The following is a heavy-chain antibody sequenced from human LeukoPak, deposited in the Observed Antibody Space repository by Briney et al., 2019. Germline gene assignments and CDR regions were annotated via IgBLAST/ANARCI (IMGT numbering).Heavy chain of an antibody. D-gene: IGHD1-26*01. Sequence: GGSLRLSCAASGFTFSSYDMHWVRQATGKGLEWVSAIGTAGDTYYPGSVKGRFTISRENAKNSLYLQMNSLRAGGTAVYYCARGGGSYPRDWYFDLWGRGTLVTVSS. CDR2: IGTAGDT. CDR1: GFTFSSYD. CDR3: ARGGGSYPRDWYFDL. J-gene: IGHJ2*01. V-gene: IGHV3-13*01.